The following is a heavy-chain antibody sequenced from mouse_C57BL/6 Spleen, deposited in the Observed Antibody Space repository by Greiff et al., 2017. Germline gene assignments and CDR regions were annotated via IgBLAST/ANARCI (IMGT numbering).Heavy chain of an antibody. Sequence: EVKLQESGGGLVKPGGSLKLSCAASGFTFSDYGMHWVRQAPEKGLEWVAYISSGSSTIYYADTVKGRFTISRDNAKNTLFLQMTRLRSEDTAMYYCARPNGGAWFAYWGQGTLVTVSA. CDR3: ARPNGGAWFAY. CDR2: ISSGSSTI. CDR1: GFTFSDYG. V-gene: IGHV5-17*01. J-gene: IGHJ3*01.